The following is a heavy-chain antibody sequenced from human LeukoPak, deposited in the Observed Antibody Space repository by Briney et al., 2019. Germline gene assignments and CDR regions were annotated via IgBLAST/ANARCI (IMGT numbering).Heavy chain of an antibody. Sequence: PSETLSLTCTVSGGSISSYYWSWIRQPAGKGLEWIGYIYYSGSTNYNPSLKSRVTISVDTSKNQSSLKLSSVTAADTAVYYCARGPRFYDSSGYYPDYWGQGTLVTVSS. CDR3: ARGPRFYDSSGYYPDY. J-gene: IGHJ4*02. V-gene: IGHV4-59*01. CDR1: GGSISSYY. D-gene: IGHD3-22*01. CDR2: IYYSGST.